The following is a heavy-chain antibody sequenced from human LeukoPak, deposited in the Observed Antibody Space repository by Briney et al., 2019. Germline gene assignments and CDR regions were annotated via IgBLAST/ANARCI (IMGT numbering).Heavy chain of an antibody. D-gene: IGHD3-9*01. CDR2: INSDGSST. CDR3: ARGRLGNSANPFDHRGHF. CDR1: GFTFSSYW. Sequence: GGSLRLSCAASGFTFSSYWMHWVRQTPGKGLVWVSRINSDGSSTSYADPMKGRFTISRDNAKNTLYLQMNSLRAEDTAVYYWARGRLGNSANPFDHRGHFWGQGTLVTVSS. V-gene: IGHV3-74*01. J-gene: IGHJ4*02.